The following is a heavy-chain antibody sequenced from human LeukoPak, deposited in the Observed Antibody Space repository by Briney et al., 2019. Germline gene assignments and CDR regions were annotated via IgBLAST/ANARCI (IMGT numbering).Heavy chain of an antibody. CDR1: GGSISGFH. CDR2: IYTSGST. Sequence: SETLSLTCSVSGGSISGFHWSWIRQTAGKGLEWIGRIYTSGSTNYNPSLKSRVTMSADTSKNQFSLKLSSVTAADTAVYYCVRDFNDYYYYYYMDVWGKGTTVTVSS. J-gene: IGHJ6*03. V-gene: IGHV4-4*07. CDR3: VRDFNDYYYYYYMDV. D-gene: IGHD1-1*01.